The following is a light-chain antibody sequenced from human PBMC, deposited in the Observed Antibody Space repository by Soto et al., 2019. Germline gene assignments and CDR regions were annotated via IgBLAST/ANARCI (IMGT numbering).Light chain of an antibody. V-gene: IGKV1-12*01. CDR1: QRVSTW. CDR2: AAS. Sequence: DIQMTQSPSSMSASVGDRVTISFRASQRVSTWLAWYQQKPGKAPKLLIYAASRLQSGVPSRFSGSGSGTDFILTISILQPEDFAPYYCQQAPSFPFTFGPGTKVDI. J-gene: IGKJ3*01. CDR3: QQAPSFPFT.